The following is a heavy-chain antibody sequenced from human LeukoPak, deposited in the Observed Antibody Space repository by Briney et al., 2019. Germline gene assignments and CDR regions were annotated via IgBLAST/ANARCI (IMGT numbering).Heavy chain of an antibody. CDR1: GHTFTDYY. CDR2: ADPEDGET. Sequence: ATVKISCKVSGHTFTDYYMHWVQQAPGKGLEWMGLADPEDGETIYAEKFQGRVTITADTSTDTAYMELSSLRSEDTAVYYCATDQNRRGGEGYWGQGTLVTVSS. D-gene: IGHD2-15*01. J-gene: IGHJ4*02. CDR3: ATDQNRRGGEGY. V-gene: IGHV1-69-2*01.